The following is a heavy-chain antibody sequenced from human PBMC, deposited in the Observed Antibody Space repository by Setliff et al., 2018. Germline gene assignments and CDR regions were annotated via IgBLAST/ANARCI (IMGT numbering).Heavy chain of an antibody. J-gene: IGHJ4*02. CDR3: ATWLVAYFASGTFPF. D-gene: IGHD3-10*01. V-gene: IGHV1-18*01. CDR2: VTVYNGNT. Sequence: ASVKVSCKASGYTFSNYGVTWVRQAPGQGLEWMGWVTVYNGNTKYAQNLQGRLTLTTDISTSTAYMELGSLTTDDSAVYYCATWLVAYFASGTFPFWGQGTRVTVSS. CDR1: GYTFSNYG.